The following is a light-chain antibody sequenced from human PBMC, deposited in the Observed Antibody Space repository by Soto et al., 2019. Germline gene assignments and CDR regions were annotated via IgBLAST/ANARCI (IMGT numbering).Light chain of an antibody. CDR3: SSYAGSNNLRNV. V-gene: IGLV2-8*01. J-gene: IGLJ1*01. Sequence: QSALTQPPSASGSPGQSVTISCTGTSSDVGGYNYVSWYQQHPGKAPKLMIYEVNKRPSGVPDRFSGSKSGNTASLTVSGLQPEDEADYYCSSYAGSNNLRNVFGTGTKVTVL. CDR1: SSDVGGYNY. CDR2: EVN.